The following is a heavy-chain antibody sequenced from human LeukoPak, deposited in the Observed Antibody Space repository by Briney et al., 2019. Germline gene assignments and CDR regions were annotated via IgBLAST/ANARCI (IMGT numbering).Heavy chain of an antibody. D-gene: IGHD3-10*01. CDR3: ARQRYGSGSYHPYDPYYYYYMDV. Sequence: GESLKISCKGSGYSFTSYWIGWVRQMPGKGLEWMGIIYPGDSDTRYSPSFQGQVTISADKSISTAYLQWSSLKASDTAMYHCARQRYGSGSYHPYDPYYYYYMDVWGKGTTVTISS. CDR2: IYPGDSDT. V-gene: IGHV5-51*01. CDR1: GYSFTSYW. J-gene: IGHJ6*03.